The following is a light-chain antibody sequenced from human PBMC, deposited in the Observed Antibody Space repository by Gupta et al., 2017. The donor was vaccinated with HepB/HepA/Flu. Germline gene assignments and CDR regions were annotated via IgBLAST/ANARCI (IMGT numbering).Light chain of an antibody. CDR1: QDFGGIL. CDR3: QQYGTSPLT. J-gene: IGKJ4*01. CDR2: DAS. V-gene: IGKV3-20*01. Sequence: EIVLTQSPGTLSLSPGERATLSCRASQDFGGILLAWYHQKPGLAPRLLINDASSRAAGIPDRFSGSGSGTDFTLTINRLEPEDFGVYYCQQYGTSPLTFGGGTKVEIK.